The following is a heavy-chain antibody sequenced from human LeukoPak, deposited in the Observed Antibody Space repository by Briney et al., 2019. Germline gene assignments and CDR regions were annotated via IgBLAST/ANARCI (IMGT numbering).Heavy chain of an antibody. D-gene: IGHD3-9*01. Sequence: GASVKVSCKASGYTFTSYYMHWVRQAPGQGLEWMGWISAYNGNTNYAQKLQGRVTMTTDTSTSTAYMELRSLRSDDTAVYYCARVLRYFDWLWVFDYWGQGTLVTVSS. J-gene: IGHJ4*02. CDR2: ISAYNGNT. CDR3: ARVLRYFDWLWVFDY. CDR1: GYTFTSYY. V-gene: IGHV1-18*04.